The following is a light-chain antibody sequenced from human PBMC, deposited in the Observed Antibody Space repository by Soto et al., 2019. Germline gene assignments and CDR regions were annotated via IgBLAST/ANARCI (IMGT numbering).Light chain of an antibody. CDR2: FDS. J-gene: IGLJ3*02. CDR3: ATWDDSLSGPV. Sequence: QSVLTQPPSASGTPGQRVTISCSGATSNIGTNFVYWYQQFPGTAPKLLLYFDSQRPSGVPDRFSGSRSGTSASLAISGLRPEDEADYHCATWDDSLSGPVFGGGNKLTVL. V-gene: IGLV1-47*01. CDR1: TSNIGTNF.